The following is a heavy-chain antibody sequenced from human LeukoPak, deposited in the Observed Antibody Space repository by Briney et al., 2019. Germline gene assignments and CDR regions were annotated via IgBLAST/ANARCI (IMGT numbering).Heavy chain of an antibody. CDR2: IKQDGSEK. D-gene: IGHD5-24*01. J-gene: IGHJ4*02. CDR1: GFTFSSYW. V-gene: IGHV3-7*01. CDR3: AREMATITDVVDY. Sequence: GGSLRLSCAASGFTFSSYWMSWVRQAPGKGLEWVANIKQDGSEKYYVDPVKGRFTISRDNAKNSLYLQMNSLRAEDTAVYYCAREMATITDVVDYWGQGTLVTVSS.